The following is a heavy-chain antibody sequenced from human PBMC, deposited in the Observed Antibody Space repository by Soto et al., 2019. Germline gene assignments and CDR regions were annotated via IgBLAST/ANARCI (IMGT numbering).Heavy chain of an antibody. CDR1: GGSITNSGYY. CDR2: IFYSGST. Sequence: QLQLQESGPGLVKPSETLSLTCTVSGGSITNSGYYWGWVRQPPGKGLEWIGSIFYSGSTHYKPSLRRRVTISGDTSRNQFSLKLSSVTAADTAVYYCARTPDSSGYYFDYWGQGTLVTVSS. CDR3: ARTPDSSGYYFDY. D-gene: IGHD3-22*01. V-gene: IGHV4-39*01. J-gene: IGHJ4*02.